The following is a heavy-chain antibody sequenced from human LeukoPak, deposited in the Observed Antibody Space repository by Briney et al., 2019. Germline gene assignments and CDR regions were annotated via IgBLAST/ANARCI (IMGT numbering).Heavy chain of an antibody. CDR2: ISYSGST. V-gene: IGHV4-59*01. CDR3: ARDNQYSSSSEDY. Sequence: SETLSLTCTVSGGSISSYYWSWIRHPPGKGLVWIGYISYSGSTNYNPSLKSRVTISVDTSKNQFSLKLSSVTAADTAVYYCARDNQYSSSSEDYWGQGTLVTVSS. J-gene: IGHJ4*02. CDR1: GGSISSYY. D-gene: IGHD6-6*01.